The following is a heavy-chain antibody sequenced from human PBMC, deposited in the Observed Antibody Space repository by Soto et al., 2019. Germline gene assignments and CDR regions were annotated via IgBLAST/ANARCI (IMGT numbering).Heavy chain of an antibody. Sequence: EVQLVESGGGLVQPGGSLRLSCGASGFTFSDYALNWVRQAPGEGLEWISYISSSSSTIYFADSLKGRFTISRDNAKNSLYLQMNSLRDEDTAVYYCASTLQYCTSTSCYPCGRFDYWGQGTLVSVSS. V-gene: IGHV3-48*02. CDR3: ASTLQYCTSTSCYPCGRFDY. CDR2: ISSSSSTI. D-gene: IGHD2-2*01. J-gene: IGHJ4*02. CDR1: GFTFSDYA.